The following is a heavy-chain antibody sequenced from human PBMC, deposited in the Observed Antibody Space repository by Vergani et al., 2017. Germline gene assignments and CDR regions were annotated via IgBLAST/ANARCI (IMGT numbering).Heavy chain of an antibody. Sequence: EVQLLESGGGLVQPGGSLRLSCAASGSTFSSYAMSWVRQAPGKGLEWVSTISGSGGSTYYADSVKGRFTISRDNSKNTLYLQMNSLRAEDTAVYFCAKRPAAGIDSWGQGTLVTVSS. CDR1: GSTFSSYA. V-gene: IGHV3-23*01. CDR2: ISGSGGST. D-gene: IGHD2-2*01. J-gene: IGHJ4*02. CDR3: AKRPAAGIDS.